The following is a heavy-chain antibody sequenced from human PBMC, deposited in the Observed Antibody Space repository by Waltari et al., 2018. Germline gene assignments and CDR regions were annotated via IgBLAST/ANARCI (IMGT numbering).Heavy chain of an antibody. V-gene: IGHV4-38-2*02. CDR2: IYHGGST. J-gene: IGHJ5*02. Sequence: QVQLQESGPGLVKPSETLSLTCNVSGYSISSGYYWGWIRQPPGKGLEWIGSIYHGGSTYYNPSLKSRVTISVDTSKNQFSLKLSSVTAADTAVYYCARLSGGDYFNWFDPWGQGTLVTVSS. CDR1: GYSISSGYY. D-gene: IGHD4-17*01. CDR3: ARLSGGDYFNWFDP.